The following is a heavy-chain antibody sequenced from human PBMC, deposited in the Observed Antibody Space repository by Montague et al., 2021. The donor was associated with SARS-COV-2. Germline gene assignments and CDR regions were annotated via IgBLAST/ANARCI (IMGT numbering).Heavy chain of an antibody. V-gene: IGHV4-61*02. J-gene: IGHJ4*02. CDR1: GASISTSLYY. D-gene: IGHD4/OR15-4a*01. CDR2: FYVGGTT. CDR3: ATLTQSNGDF. Sequence: TLSLTCTVSGASISTSLYYWSWVRQPAGKGLENIGRFYVGGTTNYNPSLQSRVSMSADTSKNQFSLELTSVTASDAAIYYCATLTQSNGDFWGQGALVTV.